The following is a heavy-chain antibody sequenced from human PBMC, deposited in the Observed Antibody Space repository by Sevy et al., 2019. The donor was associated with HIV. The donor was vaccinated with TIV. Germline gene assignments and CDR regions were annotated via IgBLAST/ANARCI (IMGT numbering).Heavy chain of an antibody. CDR2: IWYDGSNK. V-gene: IGHV3-33*01. J-gene: IGHJ4*02. CDR1: GFTFSSYG. CDR3: ARSGYSSGWLYYFDY. Sequence: GGSLRLSCAASGFTFSSYGMHWVRQAPGKGLEWVAVIWYDGSNKYYADSVKGRFTISRDNSKNTLYLQMNRLRAEDTAVYYCARSGYSSGWLYYFDYWGQGTLVTVSS. D-gene: IGHD6-19*01.